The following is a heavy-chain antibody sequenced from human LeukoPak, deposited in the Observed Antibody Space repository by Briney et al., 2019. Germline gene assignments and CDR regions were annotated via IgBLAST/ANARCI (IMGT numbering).Heavy chain of an antibody. CDR3: ARSKNGYCSGGSCFYFDY. V-gene: IGHV4-59*01. J-gene: IGHJ4*02. CDR1: GGSISSYY. CDR2: IYYSGST. Sequence: SETLSLTCTVSGGSISSYYWSWIRQPPGKGLEWIGYIYYSGSTNYNPSLKSRVTISVDTSKNQFSLKLSSVTAADTAVYYCARSKNGYCSGGSCFYFDYWGQGTLVTVSS. D-gene: IGHD2-15*01.